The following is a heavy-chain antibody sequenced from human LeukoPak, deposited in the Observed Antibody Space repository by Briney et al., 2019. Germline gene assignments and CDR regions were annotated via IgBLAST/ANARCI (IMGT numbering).Heavy chain of an antibody. Sequence: PRASVKVSCKASGYTFTDYYIHWVRQAPGQGLEWMGWINPYSGGTNYAQKFQGRVTVTRDTSISTADLDMSRLRSRDTAVYFCARDLAFGEMVTNRGAFDIWGQGTMVAVSS. CDR2: INPYSGGT. J-gene: IGHJ3*02. CDR1: GYTFTDYY. V-gene: IGHV1-2*02. D-gene: IGHD5-24*01. CDR3: ARDLAFGEMVTNRGAFDI.